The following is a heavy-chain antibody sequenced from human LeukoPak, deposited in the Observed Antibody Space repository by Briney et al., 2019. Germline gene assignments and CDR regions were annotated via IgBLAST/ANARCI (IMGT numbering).Heavy chain of an antibody. CDR1: GFTFSSYW. Sequence: GGSLRLSCAASGFTFSSYWMSWVRQAPGKGLEWVANIKQDGSQKYYVDSVKGRFTISRDNAKNSLYLQMNSLRAEDTAVYYCAKDTRGWEMATNAGTFDYWGQGTLVTVSS. CDR3: AKDTRGWEMATNAGTFDY. V-gene: IGHV3-7*03. D-gene: IGHD5-24*01. J-gene: IGHJ4*02. CDR2: IKQDGSQK.